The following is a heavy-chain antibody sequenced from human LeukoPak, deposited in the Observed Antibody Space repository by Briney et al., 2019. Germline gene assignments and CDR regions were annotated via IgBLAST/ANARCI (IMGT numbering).Heavy chain of an antibody. D-gene: IGHD5-24*01. V-gene: IGHV4-34*01. CDR1: VGSFSGYY. CDR3: ARGSSTKMATIRFDY. J-gene: IGHJ4*02. Sequence: SETLSLTCAVYVGSFSGYYWSWLRQPPGKGLEWMGEINHNGSTNYNPSLKSRVTISVDTSKNQFSLKLSSVTAADTAVYYCARGSSTKMATIRFDYWGQGTLVTVSS. CDR2: INHNGST.